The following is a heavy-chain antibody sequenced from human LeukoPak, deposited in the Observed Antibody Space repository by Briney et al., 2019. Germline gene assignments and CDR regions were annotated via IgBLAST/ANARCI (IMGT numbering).Heavy chain of an antibody. CDR3: ARHKGGIVGAGAFDI. CDR1: GYSISGGYY. D-gene: IGHD1-26*01. V-gene: IGHV4-38-2*01. Sequence: SSETLSLTCAVSGYSISGGYYWGWIRQPPGKGLEWIGSIYHSGSTYYNASLKSRVTISVDTSKNQFSLKLSSVTAADTAVYYCARHKGGIVGAGAFDIWGQGTMVTVSS. CDR2: IYHSGST. J-gene: IGHJ3*02.